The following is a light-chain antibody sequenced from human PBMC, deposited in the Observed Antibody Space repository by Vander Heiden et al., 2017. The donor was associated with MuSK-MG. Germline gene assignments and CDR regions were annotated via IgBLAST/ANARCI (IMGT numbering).Light chain of an antibody. J-gene: IGLJ3*02. CDR1: SSDVGSYNL. CDR2: EGS. Sequence: QSARTQPASGSGYPGHSITRSCTGTSSDVGSYNLFSWYQQHPGKAPKLMIYEGSKRPSGVSNRFSGSKSGNTASLTISGLQAEDAAYYYCCSYAGSNTFVFGGGTKLTVL. V-gene: IGLV2-23*03. CDR3: CSYAGSNTFV.